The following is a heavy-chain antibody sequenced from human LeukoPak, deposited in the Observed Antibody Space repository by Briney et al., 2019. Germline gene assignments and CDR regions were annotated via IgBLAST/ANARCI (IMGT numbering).Heavy chain of an antibody. J-gene: IGHJ4*02. V-gene: IGHV3-53*01. Sequence: GGSLRLSCAASGFTVSSNYMSWVRQAPGKGLEWVSIIYSGGSTYYADSVKGRFTISRDNSKNTLYLQMNSLRAEDTAVYYCAKAVILLGLLSGYFDYWGQGTLVTVSS. CDR1: GFTVSSNY. CDR2: IYSGGST. CDR3: AKAVILLGLLSGYFDY. D-gene: IGHD1-7*01.